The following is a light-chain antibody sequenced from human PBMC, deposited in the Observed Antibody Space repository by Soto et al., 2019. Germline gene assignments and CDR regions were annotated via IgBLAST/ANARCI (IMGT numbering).Light chain of an antibody. CDR3: HQYSASHT. CDR1: QSISSW. Sequence: DIQMTQSPSTLSASVGDRIIITCRASQSISSWLAWYQQKPGKAPKLLIYKASSLESGVPSRFSGSGSGTEFTLTISSLQPDDSATYFCHQYSASHTFGGGTRWIS. V-gene: IGKV1-5*03. J-gene: IGKJ4*01. CDR2: KAS.